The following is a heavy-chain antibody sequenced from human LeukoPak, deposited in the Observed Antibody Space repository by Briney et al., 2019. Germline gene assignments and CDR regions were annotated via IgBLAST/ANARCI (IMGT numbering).Heavy chain of an antibody. D-gene: IGHD2-21*01. Sequence: GESLKISCKGSGYSFTNYCIGWVRQMPRKGLEWMGIIYPGDPDTRYSPSFQGQVTISADKSSSTAYLQWSSLKASDTAMYYCARREPGERHHDYWGQGTLVTVSS. CDR2: IYPGDPDT. V-gene: IGHV5-51*01. CDR3: ARREPGERHHDY. CDR1: GYSFTNYC. J-gene: IGHJ4*02.